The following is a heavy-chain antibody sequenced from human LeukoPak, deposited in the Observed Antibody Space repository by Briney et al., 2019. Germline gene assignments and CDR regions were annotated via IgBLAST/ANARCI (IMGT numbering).Heavy chain of an antibody. J-gene: IGHJ3*02. V-gene: IGHV3-30-3*01. CDR3: ARDLDAFDI. CDR2: ISYDGSNR. CDR1: EFTFSSYA. Sequence: GRSLRLSCAASEFTFSSYAMHWVRQAPGKGLEWVAVISYDGSNRYYADSVKGRFTISRDNSKNTLYLQMNSLRAEDTAVYYCARDLDAFDIWGQGTMVTVSS.